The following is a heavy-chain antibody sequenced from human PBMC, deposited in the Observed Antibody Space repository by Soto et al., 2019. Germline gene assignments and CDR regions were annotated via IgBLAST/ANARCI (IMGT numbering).Heavy chain of an antibody. D-gene: IGHD3-10*01. CDR1: GFSFSDHY. Sequence: EVQLVESGGGLVQPGGSLRLSCAASGFSFSDHYMDWVRQAPGKGLEWVGRIRNEAKSYTTEYAASVKGRFLISRDDSNICLFLQMNILKIEETVVYYLASDRVLVQGAWIGFDMVGLGQGTTVTVSS. CDR2: IRNEAKSYTT. J-gene: IGHJ6*02. V-gene: IGHV3-72*01. CDR3: ASDRVLVQGAWIGFDMVG.